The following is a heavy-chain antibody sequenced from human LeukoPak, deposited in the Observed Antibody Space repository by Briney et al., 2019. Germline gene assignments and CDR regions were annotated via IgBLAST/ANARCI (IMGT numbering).Heavy chain of an antibody. CDR2: INGDGGST. CDR1: GITFSSYA. J-gene: IGHJ4*02. V-gene: IGHV3-23*01. D-gene: IGHD3-10*01. Sequence: SGGSLRHSRAASGITFSSYAMSRVRQARGQGLDWISAINGDGGSTYYADSVKGRLTISRDNSNNTLFLQMNSLRVEDTAVYYCAKWGAQSGSYRVVDCWGRGTLVTVSS. CDR3: AKWGAQSGSYRVVDC.